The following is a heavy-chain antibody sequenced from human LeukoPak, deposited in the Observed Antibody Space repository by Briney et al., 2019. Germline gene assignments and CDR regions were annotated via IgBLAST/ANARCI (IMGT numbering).Heavy chain of an antibody. J-gene: IGHJ4*02. V-gene: IGHV3-48*01. CDR2: ISSSSSTI. CDR1: GFTFSSYS. D-gene: IGHD5-18*01. CDR3: ARDNSLDY. Sequence: GGSLRLSCAASGFTFSSYSMNWVRQAPGKGLEWVSYISSSSSTIYYADPVKGRFTISRDNAKNSLYLQMNSLRAEDTAVYYCARDNSLDYWGQGTLVTVSS.